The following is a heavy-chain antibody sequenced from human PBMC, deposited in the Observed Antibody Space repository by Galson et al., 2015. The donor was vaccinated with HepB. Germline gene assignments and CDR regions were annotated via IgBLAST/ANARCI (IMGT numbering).Heavy chain of an antibody. D-gene: IGHD3-3*01. CDR1: GYTFTHYG. V-gene: IGHV1-18*01. CDR3: ARDRYDFWSGYYLDV. Sequence: SVKVSCKASGYTFTHYGITWVRQAPGQGLEWLGWVSAYNLNTKYAQNLQGRVTMATDTSTNTAYMELRSLRSDDTAVYYCARDRYDFWSGYYLDVWGQGTTVTVAS. CDR2: VSAYNLNT. J-gene: IGHJ6*02.